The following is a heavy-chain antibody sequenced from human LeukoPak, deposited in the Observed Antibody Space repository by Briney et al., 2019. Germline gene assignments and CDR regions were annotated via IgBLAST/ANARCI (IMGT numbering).Heavy chain of an antibody. Sequence: PSETLSLTCAVYGGSFSGYYWSWIRQPPGKGLEWIGEINHSGSTNYNPSLKSRVTISVDTSKNQFSLKLSSVTAADTAVYYCARDSVEENSLYSSSSWLDHWGQGTLVTVSS. D-gene: IGHD6-6*01. V-gene: IGHV4-34*01. CDR1: GGSFSGYY. CDR2: INHSGST. J-gene: IGHJ4*02. CDR3: ARDSVEENSLYSSSSWLDH.